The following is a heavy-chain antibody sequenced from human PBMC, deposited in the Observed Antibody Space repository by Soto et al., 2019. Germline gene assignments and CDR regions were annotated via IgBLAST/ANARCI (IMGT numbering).Heavy chain of an antibody. CDR1: GFTFSSYS. D-gene: IGHD3-22*01. CDR3: ARPTYYYDSSGPAAY. V-gene: IGHV3-48*01. Sequence: GGSLRLSCEASGFTFSSYSMNWVRQAPGKGLQWVSFITSSGSAIYYADSVMGRFTISRDNAKNSLHLQMNSLRAEDTAVYYSARPTYYYDSSGPAAYWGQGTLVTVSS. CDR2: ITSSGSAI. J-gene: IGHJ4*02.